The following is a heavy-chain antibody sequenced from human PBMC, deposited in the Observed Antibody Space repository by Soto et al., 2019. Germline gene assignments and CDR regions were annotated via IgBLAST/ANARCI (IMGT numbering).Heavy chain of an antibody. J-gene: IGHJ3*02. D-gene: IGHD1-1*01. V-gene: IGHV1-18*01. CDR3: ARGTRFDAFDI. CDR1: GYIFDTYG. Sequence: GASVKVSCKASGYIFDTYGIGWVRQAPGQGLEWMGWISPYKGDTDYAQNLQGRFTMTTDTSTSTAYMELRSLRSDDTAVYYCARGTRFDAFDIWGQGTMVTVSS. CDR2: ISPYKGDT.